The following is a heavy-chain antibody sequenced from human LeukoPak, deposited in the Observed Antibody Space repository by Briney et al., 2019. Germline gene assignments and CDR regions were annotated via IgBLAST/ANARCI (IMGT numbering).Heavy chain of an antibody. CDR3: ARVEEGYGSGRRENYYYYYMDV. CDR1: GASLSTYY. D-gene: IGHD3-10*01. V-gene: IGHV4-59*01. CDR2: INYSGST. J-gene: IGHJ6*03. Sequence: SETLSLTCFVSGASLSTYYWSWIRQPPGKGLEWIGYINYSGSTNYNPSLKSRITMSLDTSKNQLSLKLSSVTAADTAVYYCARVEEGYGSGRRENYYYYYMDVWGKGTTVTISS.